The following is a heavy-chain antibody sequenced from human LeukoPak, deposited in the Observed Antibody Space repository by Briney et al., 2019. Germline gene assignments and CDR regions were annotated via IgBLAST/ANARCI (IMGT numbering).Heavy chain of an antibody. D-gene: IGHD5-24*01. CDR3: AKDILDGYNIRFAFDI. V-gene: IGHV3-9*01. CDR1: GFTFDDYA. Sequence: GGSLRLSCAASGFTFDDYAMHWVRQAPGKGLERVSSISWSSGSIGYADSVKGRFTISRDNAKNSLYLQMNSLRAEDTALYYCAKDILDGYNIRFAFDIWGQGTMVTVSS. J-gene: IGHJ3*02. CDR2: ISWSSGSI.